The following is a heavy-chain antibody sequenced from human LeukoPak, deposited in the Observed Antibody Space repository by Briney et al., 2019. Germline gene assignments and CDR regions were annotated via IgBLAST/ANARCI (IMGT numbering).Heavy chain of an antibody. Sequence: ASVKASCKASGYTFTSYGISWVRQAPGQGLEWMGWISAYNGNTNYAQKLQGRVTMTTDTSTSTAYMELRSLRSDDTAVYYCARVCPGYCSSTSCYGTDWFDPWGQGTLVTVSS. V-gene: IGHV1-18*01. J-gene: IGHJ5*02. D-gene: IGHD2-2*03. CDR1: GYTFTSYG. CDR3: ARVCPGYCSSTSCYGTDWFDP. CDR2: ISAYNGNT.